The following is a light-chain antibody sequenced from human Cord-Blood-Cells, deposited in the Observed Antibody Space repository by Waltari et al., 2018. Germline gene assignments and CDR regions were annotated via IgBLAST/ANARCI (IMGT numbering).Light chain of an antibody. CDR1: SSDFGSYNL. CDR2: EGS. J-gene: IGLJ3*02. V-gene: IGLV2-23*01. CDR3: CSYAGSSTWV. Sequence: QSALTQPASVSGSPGQSITISCTGTSSDFGSYNLVSWYQQHPGKAPKLMIYEGSKRPPGVSNRFSGSKSGNTASLTISGLQAEDEADYYCCSYAGSSTWVFGGGTKLTVL.